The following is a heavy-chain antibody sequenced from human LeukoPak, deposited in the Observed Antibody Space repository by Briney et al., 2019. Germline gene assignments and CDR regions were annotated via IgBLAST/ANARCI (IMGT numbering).Heavy chain of an antibody. Sequence: QPGGSLRLSCAASGFTFSSYWMHWVRLAPGKGLVWVSGTNTDGSSTMYADSVKGRFTIARDNAKNTLYLQMNSLRAEDTAVYYCYGANAEHWGQGTLVTVSS. D-gene: IGHD4-23*01. CDR1: GFTFSSYW. V-gene: IGHV3-74*03. CDR3: YGANAEH. J-gene: IGHJ1*01. CDR2: TNTDGSST.